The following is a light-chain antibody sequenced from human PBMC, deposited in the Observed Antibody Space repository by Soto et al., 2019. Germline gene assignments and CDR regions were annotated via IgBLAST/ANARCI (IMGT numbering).Light chain of an antibody. CDR2: GAS. V-gene: IGKV3-15*01. CDR3: QQYNNWPGT. J-gene: IGKJ3*01. CDR1: QSVSSN. Sequence: EIVMTQSPATLSVSPGERATLSCRASQSVSSNLAWYQQQPGQAPRLLIYGASTRATGIPARFSGSGSGTEFTITISSLQSEDFAVYYCQQYNNWPGTFGPGTKVDIK.